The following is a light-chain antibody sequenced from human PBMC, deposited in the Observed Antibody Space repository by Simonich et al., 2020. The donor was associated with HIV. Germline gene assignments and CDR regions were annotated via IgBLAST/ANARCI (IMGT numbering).Light chain of an antibody. Sequence: AIQLTQSPSSLSASVGDRVTITCRASQGIKNALIWYQQKPGKAPKVLIFDASSLESGVPSRFSGSGSGTDFTLTISRLEPEDFAVYYCQQYGSSPLTFGGGTKVEIK. CDR1: QGIKNA. J-gene: IGKJ4*01. CDR3: QQYGSSPLT. CDR2: DAS. V-gene: IGKV1-13*02.